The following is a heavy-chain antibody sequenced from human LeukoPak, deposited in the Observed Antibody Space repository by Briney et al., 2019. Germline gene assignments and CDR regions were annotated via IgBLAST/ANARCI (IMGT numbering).Heavy chain of an antibody. CDR3: ARVYTGGWYSRRRSSHAFDI. CDR2: ISSSSSYI. D-gene: IGHD6-19*01. Sequence: GGSLRLSCAASGFTFSSYSMDWVRRAPGKGLEWASSISSSSSYIYYADSVKGRFTISRDNAKNSLYLQMNSLRAEDTAVYYCARVYTGGWYSRRRSSHAFDIWGQGTMVTVSS. J-gene: IGHJ3*02. CDR1: GFTFSSYS. V-gene: IGHV3-21*01.